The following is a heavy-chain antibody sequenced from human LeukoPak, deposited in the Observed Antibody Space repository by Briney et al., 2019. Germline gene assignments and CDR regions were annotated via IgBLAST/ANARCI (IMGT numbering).Heavy chain of an antibody. CDR2: IKADGSGK. Sequence: GGSLRLSCVASGFTFSSSWMTWVRQAPGMGLERLANIKADGSGKYYVDSVRGRFIISRDNAKNSLYLELNSLSAEDTGVYFCARDRGWQQFGYWGQGTLVTVSS. J-gene: IGHJ4*01. CDR1: GFTFSSSW. D-gene: IGHD3-10*01. CDR3: ARDRGWQQFGY. V-gene: IGHV3-7*01.